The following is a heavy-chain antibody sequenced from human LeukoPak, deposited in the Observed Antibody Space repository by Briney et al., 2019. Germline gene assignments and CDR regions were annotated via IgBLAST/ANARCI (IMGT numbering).Heavy chain of an antibody. CDR3: ARHGVDYFGSGSFPTPFDY. J-gene: IGHJ4*02. CDR2: LHYSGST. V-gene: IGHV4-59*08. CDR1: GGSISSYY. D-gene: IGHD3-10*01. Sequence: KSSGTLSLTCTVSGGSISSYYWSWIRQPPGKGLEWIGWLHYSGSTNYNPSLKSRVTISVDTSKNQFSLKLSSVTAADTAVYYCARHGVDYFGSGSFPTPFDYWGQGTLVTVSS.